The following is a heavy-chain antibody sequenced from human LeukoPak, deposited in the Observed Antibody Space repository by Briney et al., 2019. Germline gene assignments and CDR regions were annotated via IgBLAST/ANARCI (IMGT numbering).Heavy chain of an antibody. J-gene: IGHJ4*02. CDR1: GRFNSNYY. Sequence: SETLSLTCSVSGRFNSNYYWRWISQPAGKGLEWIGRIYTSGSTKYSPSLKSRVTMSLDKSKNQFSLKLSSVIAADTAVYYCANLHRDSDGYYYVDNWGQGTLVTVSS. V-gene: IGHV4-4*07. CDR3: ANLHRDSDGYYYVDN. D-gene: IGHD3-22*01. CDR2: IYTSGST.